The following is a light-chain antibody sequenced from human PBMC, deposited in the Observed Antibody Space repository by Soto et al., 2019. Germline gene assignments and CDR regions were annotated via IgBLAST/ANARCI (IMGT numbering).Light chain of an antibody. Sequence: QSALTQPASVSGSPGQSITISCTGTSSDVGGYNYVSWYQQHPGKAPKLMIYDVSNRPSGVSNRFSGSKSGNTASLTISGLQAEDEADDYFSSYTSISTLLYVFGTGTKLTVL. CDR1: SSDVGGYNY. CDR3: SSYTSISTLLYV. CDR2: DVS. J-gene: IGLJ1*01. V-gene: IGLV2-14*01.